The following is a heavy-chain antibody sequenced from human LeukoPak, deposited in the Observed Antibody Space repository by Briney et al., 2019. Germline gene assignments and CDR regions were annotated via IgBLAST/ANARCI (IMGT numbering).Heavy chain of an antibody. D-gene: IGHD3-22*01. CDR2: IYSGGST. CDR1: GFTVSSNY. J-gene: IGHJ4*02. Sequence: GSLRLSCAASGFTVSSNYMSWVRQAPGKGLEWVSVIYSGGSTYYADSVKGRFTISRDNSKNTLYLQMNSLRAEDTAVYYCARHRHDSSGYYYKPYYFDYWGQGTLVTVSS. V-gene: IGHV3-66*04. CDR3: ARHRHDSSGYYYKPYYFDY.